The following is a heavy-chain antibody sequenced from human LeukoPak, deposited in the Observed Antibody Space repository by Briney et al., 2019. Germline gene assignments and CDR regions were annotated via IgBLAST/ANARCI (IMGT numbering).Heavy chain of an antibody. CDR2: ISNSGRTI. V-gene: IGHV3-48*03. J-gene: IGHJ4*02. CDR3: ARRGGYFDY. D-gene: IGHD3-10*01. Sequence: GGSLRLSCAASGFTFSGYEMNWVRQAPGKGLEWISYISNSGRTIYYADSVKGRFTISRDNAKNSLYLQMNSLRAEDTAVYYCARRGGYFDYWGQGTLVTVCS. CDR1: GFTFSGYE.